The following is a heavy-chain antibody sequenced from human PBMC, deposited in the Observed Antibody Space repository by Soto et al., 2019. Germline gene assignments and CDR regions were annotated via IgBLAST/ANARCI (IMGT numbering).Heavy chain of an antibody. J-gene: IGHJ6*02. CDR2: IYYSGST. D-gene: IGHD3-3*01. V-gene: IGHV4-39*01. CDR3: ARHGSGYDFWSGYLYGMDV. CDR1: CGSISSGSYY. Sequence: ASETLPVTCTVPCGSISSGSYYWVWLRQPPGKGLEWIGSIYYSGSTYYNPSLKSRVTISVDTSKNQFSLKLSSVTAADTAVYYCARHGSGYDFWSGYLYGMDVWGQGTTVT.